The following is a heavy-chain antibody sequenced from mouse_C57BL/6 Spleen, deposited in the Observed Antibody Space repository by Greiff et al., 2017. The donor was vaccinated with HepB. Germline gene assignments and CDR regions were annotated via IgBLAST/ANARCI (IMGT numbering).Heavy chain of an antibody. CDR2: IDPENGDT. J-gene: IGHJ3*01. D-gene: IGHD3-3*01. V-gene: IGHV14-4*01. CDR1: GFNIKDDY. CDR3: TGTGFAY. Sequence: EVQLVESGAELVRPGASVKLSCTASGFNIKDDYMHWVKQRPEQGLEWIGWIDPENGDTEYASKFQGKATITADTSSNTAYLQLSSLTSEDTAVYYCTGTGFAYWGQGTLVTVSA.